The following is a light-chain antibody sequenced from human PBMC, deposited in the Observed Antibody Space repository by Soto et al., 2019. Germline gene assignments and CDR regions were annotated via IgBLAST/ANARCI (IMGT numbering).Light chain of an antibody. Sequence: DIQMTQSPSTLSASVGDRVTITCRASQSISSWLTWYQQKAGQAPKLLIYKASIVESGVPSRFSGSGSGTEFTLTISGLQPDDSATYYCQQYSSLATFGQGTRVEVK. CDR2: KAS. V-gene: IGKV1-5*03. CDR3: QQYSSLAT. J-gene: IGKJ1*01. CDR1: QSISSW.